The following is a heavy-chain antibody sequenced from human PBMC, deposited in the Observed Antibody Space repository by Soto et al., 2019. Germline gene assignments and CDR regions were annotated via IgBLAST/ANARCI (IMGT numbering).Heavy chain of an antibody. Sequence: PGGSLRLSCAASGFPVSSNYMSLVRQATGKGLEWVSYISSSSSYTNYADSVKGRFTISRDNAKNSLYLQMNSLRAEDTAVYYCARDHHRYSGYDYVDYWGQGTLVTVS. CDR2: ISSSSSYT. CDR1: GFPVSSNY. J-gene: IGHJ4*02. D-gene: IGHD5-12*01. V-gene: IGHV3-11*05. CDR3: ARDHHRYSGYDYVDY.